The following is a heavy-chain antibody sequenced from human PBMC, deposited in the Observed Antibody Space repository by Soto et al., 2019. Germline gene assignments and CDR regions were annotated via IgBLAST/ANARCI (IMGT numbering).Heavy chain of an antibody. V-gene: IGHV3-48*03. J-gene: IGHJ6*02. CDR2: ISSSGSTI. CDR3: ARDLSSSWYGGRNYYYYYGMDV. CDR1: GFTFSSYE. Sequence: VGSLRLSCAASGFTFSSYEMNWVRQAPGKGLEWVSYISSSGSTIYYADSVKGRFTISRDNAKDSLYLQMNSLRAEDTAVYYCARDLSSSWYGGRNYYYYYGMDVWGQGTTVTVSS. D-gene: IGHD6-13*01.